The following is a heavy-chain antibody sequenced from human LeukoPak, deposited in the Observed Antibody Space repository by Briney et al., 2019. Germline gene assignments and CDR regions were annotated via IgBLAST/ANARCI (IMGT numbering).Heavy chain of an antibody. J-gene: IGHJ4*02. CDR2: ISSSSGTI. CDR1: GITFSSCA. Sequence: GGSLRLSCAASGITFSSCAMNWVRQAPGKGLEWVSYISSSSGTIYYADSVKGRFTVSRDNAKNSLYLQMNSLRDEDTAVYFCAGRLGRLDYWGQGTLVTVSS. CDR3: AGRLGRLDY. V-gene: IGHV3-48*02. D-gene: IGHD3-9*01.